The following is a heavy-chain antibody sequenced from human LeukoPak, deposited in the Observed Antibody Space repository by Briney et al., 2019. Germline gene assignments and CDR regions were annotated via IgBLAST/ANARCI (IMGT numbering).Heavy chain of an antibody. CDR1: EFTFSSYA. J-gene: IGHJ4*02. CDR2: ISGSGGST. D-gene: IGHD4-23*01. Sequence: GGSLRLSCAASEFTFSSYAMSWVRQAPGKGLEWVSAISGSGGSTYYADSVKGRFTISRDNSKNTLYQQMNSLRAEDTAVYYCAKRYNLLGGTLDYWGQGTLVTVSS. V-gene: IGHV3-23*01. CDR3: AKRYNLLGGTLDY.